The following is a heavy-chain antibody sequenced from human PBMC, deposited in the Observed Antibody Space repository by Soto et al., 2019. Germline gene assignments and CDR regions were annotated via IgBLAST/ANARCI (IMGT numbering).Heavy chain of an antibody. CDR1: GFTFSSYA. J-gene: IGHJ4*02. V-gene: IGHV3-23*01. CDR2: ISGSGGST. Sequence: GSLRLSCAASGFTFSSYAMSWVRQAPGKGLEWVSAISGSGGSTYYADSVKGRFTISRDNSRNTLYLQMNSLRAEDTAVYYCASYDGSGTTIYYFDYWGQGTLVTVSS. D-gene: IGHD3-10*01. CDR3: ASYDGSGTTIYYFDY.